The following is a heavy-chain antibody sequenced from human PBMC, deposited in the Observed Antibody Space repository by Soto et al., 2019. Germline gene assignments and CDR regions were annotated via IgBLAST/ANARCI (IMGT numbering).Heavy chain of an antibody. CDR3: FRPPLLSGGSLLDY. CDR2: IKEDGSEK. J-gene: IGHJ4*02. D-gene: IGHD2-15*01. Sequence: GGSLRLSCAASGFTFSSYWMSWVRQAPGKGLEWVANIKEDGSEKYYVDSVEGQVTISADKSISTAYLQWSSLKASDTAMYYCFRPPLLSGGSLLDYWGQGTLVTVSS. V-gene: IGHV3-7*03. CDR1: GFTFSSYW.